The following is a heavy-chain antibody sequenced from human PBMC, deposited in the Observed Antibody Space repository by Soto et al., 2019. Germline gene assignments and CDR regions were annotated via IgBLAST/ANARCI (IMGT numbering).Heavy chain of an antibody. D-gene: IGHD3-10*01. J-gene: IGHJ6*03. Sequence: EVQMVESGGGLVQPGGSLRLSCAASGFTFSSYAMHWVRQAPGKGLEYVSAISSNGGTTYYANSVKGRFSISRDNSKNRLYTQMVSLRAEDMPLYSCSTVGLLNMVRADYYYYYMDVWGKGTPVTVSS. CDR3: STVGLLNMVRADYYYYYMDV. V-gene: IGHV3-64*01. CDR1: GFTFSSYA. CDR2: ISSNGGTT.